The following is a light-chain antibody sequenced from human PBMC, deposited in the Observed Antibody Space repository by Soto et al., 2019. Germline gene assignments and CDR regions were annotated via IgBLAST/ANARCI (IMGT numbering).Light chain of an antibody. CDR3: QQYGSSPCT. Sequence: EIVLTQSPGTLSLSPGERATLSCRASQSVSSSYLAWYQQKPGQAPRLLIYGASSRATGIPDRFSGSGSGTDFTLTISRLEPEDFGVYYCQQYGSSPCTFGQGTKVEIK. CDR1: QSVSSSY. J-gene: IGKJ1*01. CDR2: GAS. V-gene: IGKV3-20*01.